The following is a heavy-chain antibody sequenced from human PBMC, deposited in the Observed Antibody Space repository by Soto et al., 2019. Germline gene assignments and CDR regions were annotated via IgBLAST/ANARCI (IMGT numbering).Heavy chain of an antibody. J-gene: IGHJ5*02. Sequence: GGSLRLSCAASGFTFSSCAMHWVRQAPGKGLEWVAVISYDGSNKYYADSVKGRFTISRDNSKNTLYLQMNSLRAEDTAVYYCAKSWLFEKNWFDPWGQGTLVTVSS. CDR1: GFTFSSCA. CDR2: ISYDGSNK. D-gene: IGHD3-22*01. V-gene: IGHV3-30-3*02. CDR3: AKSWLFEKNWFDP.